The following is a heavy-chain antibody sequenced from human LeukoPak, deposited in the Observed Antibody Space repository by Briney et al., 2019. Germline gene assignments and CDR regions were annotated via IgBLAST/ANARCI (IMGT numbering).Heavy chain of an antibody. CDR3: AREEASIDWELDY. CDR1: GFTFSSYW. D-gene: IGHD1-26*01. J-gene: IGHJ4*02. CDR2: IKQDGSEK. V-gene: IGHV3-7*01. Sequence: GGSLRLSCAASGFTFSSYWMSWVRQAPGKGLEWVANIKQDGSEKYYVDFVKGRFTISRDNAKNSLYLQMNSLRAEDTAVYYCAREEASIDWELDYWGQGTLVTVSS.